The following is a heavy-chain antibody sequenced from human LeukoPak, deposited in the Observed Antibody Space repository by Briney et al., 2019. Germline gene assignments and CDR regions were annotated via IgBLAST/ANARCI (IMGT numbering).Heavy chain of an antibody. J-gene: IGHJ4*02. CDR3: ARDFAY. CDR1: GFSISSYW. V-gene: IGHV3-7*05. CDR2: IKEDGSDK. D-gene: IGHD3-3*01. Sequence: PGGSLRLSCAVSGFSISSYWMSWVRQAPGKGLEWVGNIKEDGSDKYYVDSVKGRFTISRDNAKNSLYLQMNSLRAEDTAVYYCARDFAYWGQGTLVTVSP.